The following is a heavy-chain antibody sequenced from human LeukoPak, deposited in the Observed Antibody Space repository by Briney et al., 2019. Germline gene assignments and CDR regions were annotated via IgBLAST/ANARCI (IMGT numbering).Heavy chain of an antibody. CDR2: IYYSGST. Sequence: SETLSLTCTVSGGSISSSSYYWGWIRQPPGKGLEWIGSIYYSGSTYYNPSLKSRVTISVDTSKNQFSLKLSSVTAADTAVYYCARRSILTGYHDAFDIWGQGTMVTVSS. D-gene: IGHD3-9*01. CDR1: GGSISSSSYY. CDR3: ARRSILTGYHDAFDI. V-gene: IGHV4-39*01. J-gene: IGHJ3*02.